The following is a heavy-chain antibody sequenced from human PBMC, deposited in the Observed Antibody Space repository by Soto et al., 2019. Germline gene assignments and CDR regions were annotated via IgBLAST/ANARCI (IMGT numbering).Heavy chain of an antibody. D-gene: IGHD6-19*01. J-gene: IGHJ4*02. V-gene: IGHV3-15*01. CDR1: GFTFSNAW. CDR3: TTDVSSGWYAFDY. Sequence: LRLSCAASGFTFSNAWMSWVRQAPGKGLEWVGRIKSKTDGGTTGYAAPVKGRFTISRDDSKNTLYLQMSSLKTEDTAVYYCTTDVSSGWYAFDYWGQGTLVTVSS. CDR2: IKSKTDGGTT.